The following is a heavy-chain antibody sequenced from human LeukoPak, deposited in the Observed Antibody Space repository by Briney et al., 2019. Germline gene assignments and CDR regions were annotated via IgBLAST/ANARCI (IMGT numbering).Heavy chain of an antibody. CDR1: GVPFSSYY. V-gene: IGHV4-59*01. CDR2: IFYGGTT. Sequence: PSETLSLTCTFSGVPFSSYYWSWIRQPPGKGLEWIGDIFYGGTTSYNPSLKSRVSLSVDTSKNQFSLKLNSVIAADTAVYYCARVGGVPLRAFDLWAQGTMVTVSS. J-gene: IGHJ3*01. D-gene: IGHD3-16*01. CDR3: ARVGGVPLRAFDL.